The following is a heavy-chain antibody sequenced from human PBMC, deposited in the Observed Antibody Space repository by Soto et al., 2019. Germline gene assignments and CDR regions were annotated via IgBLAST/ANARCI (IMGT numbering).Heavy chain of an antibody. V-gene: IGHV4-30-2*01. CDR3: ARASTVYDILTYFDY. D-gene: IGHD3-9*01. CDR1: GGSISSGGYS. Sequence: QLQLQESGSGLVKPSQTLSLTCAVSGGSISSGGYSWSWIRQPPGKGLEWIGYIYHSGSTYYNPSLKSRVTISVDRSKNQFSQKLSSVTAADTAVYYCARASTVYDILTYFDYWGQGTLVTVSS. J-gene: IGHJ4*02. CDR2: IYHSGST.